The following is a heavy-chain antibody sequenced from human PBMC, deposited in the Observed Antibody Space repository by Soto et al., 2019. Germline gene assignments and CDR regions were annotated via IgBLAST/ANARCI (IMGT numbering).Heavy chain of an antibody. CDR3: ARPAYCSGRLCYGWFDP. CDR2: ISYDGSNK. Sequence: QVQLVESGGGVVQPGRSLRLSCAASGFTLSSYAMHWVRQAPGKGLEWVSVISYDGSNKYYADSVKGRFTISRDNSKNTLYLQIDSLRPEDTAMYYCARPAYCSGRLCYGWFDPWGQGTLVTVSS. CDR1: GFTLSSYA. D-gene: IGHD2-15*01. V-gene: IGHV3-30-3*01. J-gene: IGHJ5*02.